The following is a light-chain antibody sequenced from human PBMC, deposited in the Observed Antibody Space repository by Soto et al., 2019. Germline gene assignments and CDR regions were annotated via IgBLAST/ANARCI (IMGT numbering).Light chain of an antibody. CDR1: QSVSSN. CDR2: GAS. CDR3: QQYNNSPHT. V-gene: IGKV3-15*01. Sequence: EIVMTQSPATLSVSPGERATLTCRSSQSVSSNLAWYQQKPGQAPRLLIYGASTRATGIPARFSGSGSGTEFTLTISSLQSEDFAVYYCQQYNNSPHTFGQGTKV. J-gene: IGKJ1*01.